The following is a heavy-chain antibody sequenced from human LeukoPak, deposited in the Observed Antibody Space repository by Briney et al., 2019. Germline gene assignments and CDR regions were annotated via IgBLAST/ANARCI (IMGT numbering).Heavy chain of an antibody. CDR2: INHSGST. Sequence: SETLSLTCAVYGGSFSGYYWSWIRQPPGKGLEWIGEINHSGSTNYNPSLKSRVTISVDTSRNQFSLKLSSVTAADTAVYYCARSYRYSSSWYRGKYYFDYWGQGTLVTVSS. J-gene: IGHJ4*02. D-gene: IGHD6-13*01. CDR3: ARSYRYSSSWYRGKYYFDY. CDR1: GGSFSGYY. V-gene: IGHV4-34*01.